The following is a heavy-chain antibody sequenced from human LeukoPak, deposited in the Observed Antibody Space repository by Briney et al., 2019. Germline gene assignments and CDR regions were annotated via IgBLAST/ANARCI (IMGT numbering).Heavy chain of an antibody. V-gene: IGHV1-2*02. D-gene: IGHD3-3*01. CDR3: AVLQGVVTTYFDY. Sequence: ASVKVSCKASEYTFTDYYIHWVRQAPGQGLEWMGWINPNNGGTSYAQNFQGRVTMTRYTSISTAYMELSRLTSDDTAVYYCAVLQGVVTTYFDYWGQGTLVTVSS. CDR1: EYTFTDYY. J-gene: IGHJ4*02. CDR2: INPNNGGT.